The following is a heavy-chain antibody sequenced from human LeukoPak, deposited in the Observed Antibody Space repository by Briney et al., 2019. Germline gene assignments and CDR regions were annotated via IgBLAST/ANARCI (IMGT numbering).Heavy chain of an antibody. CDR2: ISAYNGNT. Sequence: GASVKVSCKASGYTFTSYGISWVRQAPGQGLEGMGWISAYNGNTNYAQKLQGRVTMTTDTSTSTVYMELSSLRSEDTAVYYCARDTTGYSLSPAFDIWGQGTMVTVSS. J-gene: IGHJ3*02. D-gene: IGHD5-18*01. V-gene: IGHV1-18*01. CDR1: GYTFTSYG. CDR3: ARDTTGYSLSPAFDI.